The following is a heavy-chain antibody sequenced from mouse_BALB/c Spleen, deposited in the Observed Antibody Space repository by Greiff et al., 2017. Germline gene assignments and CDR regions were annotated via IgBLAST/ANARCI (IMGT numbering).Heavy chain of an antibody. V-gene: IGHV5-6-5*01. J-gene: IGHJ4*01. Sequence: EVQLVESGGGLVKPGGSLKLSCAASGFTFSSYAMSWVRQTPEKRLEWVASISSGGSTYYPDSVKGRFTISRDNARNILYLQMSSLRSEDTAMYYCARADYYGSSPGYYAMDYWGQGTSVTVSS. CDR1: GFTFSSYA. CDR3: ARADYYGSSPGYYAMDY. D-gene: IGHD1-1*01. CDR2: ISSGGST.